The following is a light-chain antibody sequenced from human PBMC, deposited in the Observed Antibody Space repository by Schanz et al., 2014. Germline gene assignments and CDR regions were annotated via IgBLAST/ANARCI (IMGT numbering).Light chain of an antibody. J-gene: IGLJ2*01. CDR2: EVN. CDR1: SSDIGGYNY. Sequence: QSALTQPASVSGSPGQSITISCTGTSSDIGGYNYVSWYQQHPGKAPKLMIYEVNKRPSGVPDRFSGSKSGSTASLTVSGLQAEDEADYYCSSYAGNYTRVFGGGTKLTVL. V-gene: IGLV2-8*01. CDR3: SSYAGNYTRV.